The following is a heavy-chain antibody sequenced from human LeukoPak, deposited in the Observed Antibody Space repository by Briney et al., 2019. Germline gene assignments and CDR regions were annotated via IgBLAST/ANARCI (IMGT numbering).Heavy chain of an antibody. D-gene: IGHD2-15*01. CDR3: ARDRIDSEGRDY. CDR1: GFTVSSNY. Sequence: GGSLRLSCAASGFTVSSNYMSWVRQAPGKGLEWVSVIYSGGSTYYADSVTGRFTISRDNSKNTLYLQMNSLRAEDTAVYYCARDRIDSEGRDYWGQGTLVTVSS. V-gene: IGHV3-53*01. CDR2: IYSGGST. J-gene: IGHJ4*02.